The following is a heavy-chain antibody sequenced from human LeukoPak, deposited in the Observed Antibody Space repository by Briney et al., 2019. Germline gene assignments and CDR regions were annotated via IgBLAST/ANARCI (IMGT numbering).Heavy chain of an antibody. CDR3: ARRDGYNYVAYDY. V-gene: IGHV5-10-1*01. D-gene: IGHD5-24*01. CDR2: IDPYDSLT. Sequence: GESLKISCKGSGYSFTSYWIGWVRQMPGKGLEWVGKIDPYDSLTNYSPSFQGHVTISADKSLNTAYLQWSSLKASDTAMYYCARRDGYNYVAYDYWGQGTQVTVSS. CDR1: GYSFTSYW. J-gene: IGHJ4*02.